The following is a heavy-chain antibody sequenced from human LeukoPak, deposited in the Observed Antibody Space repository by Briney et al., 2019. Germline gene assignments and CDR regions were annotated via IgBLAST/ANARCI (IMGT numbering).Heavy chain of an antibody. CDR2: ISSSGSML. J-gene: IGHJ4*02. CDR1: GFTFSDYY. V-gene: IGHV3-11*04. CDR3: ARGPKARPADY. Sequence: GGSLRLSCTVSGFTFSDYYMSWVRQAPGKGLEWVSYISSSGSMLHYADSVKGRFTISRDNAKNSLYLQMNSLRAEDTAVYYCARGPKARPADYWGQGTLVTVSS. D-gene: IGHD6-6*01.